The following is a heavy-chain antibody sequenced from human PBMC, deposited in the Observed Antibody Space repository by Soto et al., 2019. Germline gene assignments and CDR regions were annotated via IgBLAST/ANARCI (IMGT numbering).Heavy chain of an antibody. D-gene: IGHD1-26*01. CDR1: GFSFSSYA. CDR3: AKDHRGIVGAGAWLDS. CDR2: ISYDGSDM. J-gene: IGHJ4*02. Sequence: QVHLVESGGDVVQPGRSLRLSCAASGFSFSSYAIHWVRQAPGKGLEWVAVISYDGSDMYYGDSVKGRFTISRDNSNNTLYLQMNSLRPDDTALYYCAKDHRGIVGAGAWLDSWGQGTLVIVSS. V-gene: IGHV3-30*18.